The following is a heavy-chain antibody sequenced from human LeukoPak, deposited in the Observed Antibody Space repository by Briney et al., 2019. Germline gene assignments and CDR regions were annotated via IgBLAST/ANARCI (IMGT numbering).Heavy chain of an antibody. CDR1: GYSFTSYW. Sequence: GESLKISCKGSGYSFTSYWIGWVRQMPGKGLEWMGIIYPGDSDTRYSPSFQGQVTVSADKSISTAYLQWSSLKASDTAMYYCARQKITMVRGVPYYGMDVWGQGTTVTVSS. CDR3: ARQKITMVRGVPYYGMDV. J-gene: IGHJ6*02. D-gene: IGHD3-10*01. V-gene: IGHV5-51*01. CDR2: IYPGDSDT.